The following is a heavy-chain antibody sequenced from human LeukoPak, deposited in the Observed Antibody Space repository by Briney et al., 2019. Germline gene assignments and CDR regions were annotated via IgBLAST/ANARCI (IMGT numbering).Heavy chain of an antibody. V-gene: IGHV3-30*04. CDR1: GFTFSSYA. CDR2: ISYDGSNK. J-gene: IGHJ4*02. Sequence: PGGSLRLSCAASGFTFSSYAMRWVRQAPGKGLEWVAVISYDGSNKYYADSVKGRFTISRDNSKNTLYLQMNSLRAEDTAVYYCAREFFPGIATTTTGFDYWGQGTLVTVSS. D-gene: IGHD6-13*01. CDR3: AREFFPGIATTTTGFDY.